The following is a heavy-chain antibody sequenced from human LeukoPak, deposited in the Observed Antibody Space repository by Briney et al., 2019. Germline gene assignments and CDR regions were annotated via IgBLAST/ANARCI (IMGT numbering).Heavy chain of an antibody. J-gene: IGHJ6*03. CDR2: IRYDGSNK. CDR1: GFTFSSYG. D-gene: IGHD5-18*01. Sequence: GGSLRLSYAASGFTFSSYGMHWVRQAPGKGLEWAAFIRYDGSNKYYADSVKGRFTISRDNSTNTLYLQMSSLRAEDTGVYYCAKDGYTYGSYYYYYYMDVWGKGTTVTVPS. V-gene: IGHV3-30*02. CDR3: AKDGYTYGSYYYYYYMDV.